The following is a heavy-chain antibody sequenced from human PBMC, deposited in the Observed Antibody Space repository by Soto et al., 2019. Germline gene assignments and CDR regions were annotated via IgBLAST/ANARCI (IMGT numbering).Heavy chain of an antibody. J-gene: IGHJ6*02. CDR2: IYYSGST. CDR1: GCSISSGDYY. CDR3: ARALVDCSGGSCYSIPQYYYYYGMDV. Sequence: TLSLTCTVSGCSISSGDYYWSWIRQPPGKGLEWIGYIYYSGSTYYNPSLKSRVTISVDTSKNQFSLKLSSVTAADTAVYYCARALVDCSGGSCYSIPQYYYYYGMDVWGQGTTVTVSS. V-gene: IGHV4-30-4*01. D-gene: IGHD2-15*01.